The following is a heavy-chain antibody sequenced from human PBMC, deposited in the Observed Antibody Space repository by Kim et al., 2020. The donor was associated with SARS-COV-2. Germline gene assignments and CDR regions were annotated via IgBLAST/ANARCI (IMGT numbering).Heavy chain of an antibody. CDR2: I. Sequence: INYADSVKGRLPNSRDKAKNSLYMRMNSLRDEDTAVYYCARHSSGGNFDYWGQGTLVTVSS. J-gene: IGHJ4*02. D-gene: IGHD1-1*01. V-gene: IGHV3-48*02. CDR3: ARHSSGGNFDY.